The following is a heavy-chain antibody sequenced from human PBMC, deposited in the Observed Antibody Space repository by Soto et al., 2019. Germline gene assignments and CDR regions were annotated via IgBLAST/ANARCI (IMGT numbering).Heavy chain of an antibody. D-gene: IGHD6-25*01. CDR3: ELDSRSGGTFDY. J-gene: IGHJ4*02. Sequence: QVQLQESGPGLVKPSETLSLTCTVSGGSINRHFWSWIRQPAGKGLEWIGRIYISGTTNYNPCLKSPITMSVDTSKNQFSLRLSSVTAADTAVYYCELDSRSGGTFDYWGPGTLVTVSS. V-gene: IGHV4-4*07. CDR2: IYISGTT. CDR1: GGSINRHF.